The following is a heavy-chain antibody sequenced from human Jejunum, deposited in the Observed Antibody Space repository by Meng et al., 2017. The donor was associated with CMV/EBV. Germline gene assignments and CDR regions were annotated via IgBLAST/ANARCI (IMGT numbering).Heavy chain of an antibody. CDR1: GDSVSSNTVA. Sequence: QLQQAGPGLVKHSQTLSLTCAISGDSVSSNTVAWNWIRLSPSRGLEWLGRTYYRSKWYSEYTVSVRSRISITPDTSKNQFSLQLTSVTPDDTAVYYCARGEDSSLDYWGQGTLVTVSS. CDR2: TYYRSKWYS. V-gene: IGHV6-1*01. D-gene: IGHD6-13*01. J-gene: IGHJ4*02. CDR3: ARGEDSSLDY.